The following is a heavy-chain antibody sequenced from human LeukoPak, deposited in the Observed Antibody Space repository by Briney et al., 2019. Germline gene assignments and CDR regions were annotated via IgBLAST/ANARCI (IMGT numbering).Heavy chain of an antibody. V-gene: IGHV4-59*01. CDR1: GGSISSYY. Sequence: SETLSLTCTVSGGSISSYYWSWIRQPPGKGLEWIGYIYYSGSANYNPSLKSRVTISVDTSKNQFSLKLSSVTAADTAVYYCARDGWYFDLWGRGTLVTVSS. CDR2: IYYSGSA. J-gene: IGHJ2*01. CDR3: ARDGWYFDL.